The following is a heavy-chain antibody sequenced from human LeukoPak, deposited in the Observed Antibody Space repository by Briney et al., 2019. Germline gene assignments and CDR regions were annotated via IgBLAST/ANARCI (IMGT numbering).Heavy chain of an antibody. Sequence: SETLSLTCTVSGGSVSSGSYYWSWIRQPPGKGLERIGYIYYSGSTNYNPSLKSRVTISVDTSKNQFSLKLSSVTAADTAVYYCAREDPRTVNWGQGTLVTVSS. CDR2: IYYSGST. J-gene: IGHJ4*02. CDR3: AREDPRTVN. D-gene: IGHD4-11*01. CDR1: GGSVSSGSYY. V-gene: IGHV4-61*01.